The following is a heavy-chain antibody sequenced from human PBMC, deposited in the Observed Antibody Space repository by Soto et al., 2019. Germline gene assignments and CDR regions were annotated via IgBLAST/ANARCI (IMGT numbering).Heavy chain of an antibody. CDR2: IYYSGST. CDR3: ARTVVADSPLDY. Sequence: SETLSLTCTVSGGSISSYYWSWIRQPPGKGLEWIGYIYYSGSTNYNPSLKSRVTISVDTSKNQFSLKLSSVTAADTAVYYCARTVVADSPLDYWGQGTLVTVSS. D-gene: IGHD6-19*01. CDR1: GGSISSYY. J-gene: IGHJ4*02. V-gene: IGHV4-59*01.